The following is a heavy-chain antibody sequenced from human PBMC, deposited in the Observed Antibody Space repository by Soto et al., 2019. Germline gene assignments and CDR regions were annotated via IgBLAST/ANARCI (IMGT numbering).Heavy chain of an antibody. Sequence: QLQLQESGPGLVKPSETLSLTCTVSGDSITNSNYYWGWFRQPPGKGLEWIASIYYIGSTYYNPSFVSRFTISVDTSNNQFSLNLNSVTASDTAVYYCAGRNSLASVSLNFRELSNYKWIDPWGPGTLVTVSS. D-gene: IGHD3-16*02. CDR3: AGRNSLASVSLNFRELSNYKWIDP. CDR2: IYYIGST. J-gene: IGHJ5*02. CDR1: GDSITNSNYY. V-gene: IGHV4-39*01.